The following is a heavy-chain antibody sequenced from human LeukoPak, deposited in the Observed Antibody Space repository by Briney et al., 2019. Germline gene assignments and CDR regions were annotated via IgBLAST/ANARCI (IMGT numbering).Heavy chain of an antibody. Sequence: GGSLRLSCAASGFTFSSYAMHWVRQAPGKGLEWVAVISYDGSNKYYADSVKGRFTISRDNSKNTLYLQMNSLRAEDTAVYYCAKDRTTLTGYPSFDYWGQGTLVTVSS. J-gene: IGHJ4*02. D-gene: IGHD3-9*01. V-gene: IGHV3-30-3*01. CDR3: AKDRTTLTGYPSFDY. CDR2: ISYDGSNK. CDR1: GFTFSSYA.